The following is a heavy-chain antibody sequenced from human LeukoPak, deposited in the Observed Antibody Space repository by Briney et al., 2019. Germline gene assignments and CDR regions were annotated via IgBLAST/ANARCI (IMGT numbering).Heavy chain of an antibody. V-gene: IGHV3-66*01. CDR3: AGFTGGVY. CDR1: GFTFSSYA. J-gene: IGHJ4*02. CDR2: IYRGGRT. Sequence: GGSLRLSCAASGFTFSSYAMSWVRQAPGKGLEWVSVIYRGGRTDYADSVKGRFTISRDNSKNTLYLQMNSLRDEDTAVYYCAGFTGGVYWGQGTLVTVSS. D-gene: IGHD3-10*01.